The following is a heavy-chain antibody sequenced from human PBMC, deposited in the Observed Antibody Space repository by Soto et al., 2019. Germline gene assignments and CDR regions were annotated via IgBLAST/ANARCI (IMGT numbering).Heavy chain of an antibody. J-gene: IGHJ4*02. D-gene: IGHD3-16*01. Sequence: SETLSLTCVVSGDSITSDRYFWGWIRQTPGKGLEWIGSIYYGGSKTHNPALKSRVTMSVDTSKNQFSLKLSSVTAADTAVYYCARRGSKGAYFDYRGQGALVTVSS. V-gene: IGHV4-39*01. CDR3: ARRGSKGAYFDY. CDR1: GDSITSDRYF. CDR2: IYYGGSK.